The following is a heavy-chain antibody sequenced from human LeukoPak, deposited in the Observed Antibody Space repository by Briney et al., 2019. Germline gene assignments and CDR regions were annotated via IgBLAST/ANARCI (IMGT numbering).Heavy chain of an antibody. CDR2: ISAYNGNT. J-gene: IGHJ6*02. D-gene: IGHD3-10*01. CDR3: AREGYYGSGSYYSFERKDYYYYGMDV. V-gene: IGHV1-18*01. CDR1: GYTFTSYG. Sequence: ASVKVSCKASGYTFTSYGISWVRQAPGQGLEWMGWISAYNGNTNYAQKLQGRVTMTTDTSTSTAYMELRSLRSDDTAVYYCAREGYYGSGSYYSFERKDYYYYGMDVWGQGTTVTVSS.